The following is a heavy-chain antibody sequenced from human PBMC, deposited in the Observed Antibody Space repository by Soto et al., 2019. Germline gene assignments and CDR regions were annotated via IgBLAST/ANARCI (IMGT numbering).Heavy chain of an antibody. V-gene: IGHV1-69*01. D-gene: IGHD3-10*01. J-gene: IGHJ4*02. CDR2: IIPIFGTA. CDR1: GGSFSSYP. Sequence: VQLVQSGAEVRKPGSSVKVSCKASGGSFSSYPFTWVRQAPGQGLEWMGGIIPIFGTANYAQRFQGRVTFTADASTSTAYMDLSSLRSEDTAVYYCARVLPPGRSFDYWGQGTLVTVSS. CDR3: ARVLPPGRSFDY.